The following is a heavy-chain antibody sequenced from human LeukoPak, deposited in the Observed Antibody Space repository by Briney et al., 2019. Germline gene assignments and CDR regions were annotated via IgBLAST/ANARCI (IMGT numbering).Heavy chain of an antibody. CDR1: GGSISSYY. CDR3: ARVSFLTGYSLDYYYYGMDV. D-gene: IGHD3-9*01. J-gene: IGHJ6*02. Sequence: SETLSLTCTVSGGSISSYYWSWLRQPPGKGREWIGYIYYSGSTNYSPSLKSRVTISVDTSKTQFSLKLSSVTAADTAVYYCARVSFLTGYSLDYYYYGMDVWGQGTTVTVSS. V-gene: IGHV4-59*01. CDR2: IYYSGST.